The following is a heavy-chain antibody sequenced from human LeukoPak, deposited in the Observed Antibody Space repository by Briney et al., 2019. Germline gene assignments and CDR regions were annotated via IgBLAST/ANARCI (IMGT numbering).Heavy chain of an antibody. CDR3: AREEMVLHYVDY. D-gene: IGHD2-8*01. Sequence: GASVKVSCKASGGTFSSYAISWVRQAPGQGLEWMGRIIPILGIANYAQKFQGRVTITADKSTSTAYMELSSLRSEDTAVYYCAREEMVLHYVDYWGQGTLVTVSS. J-gene: IGHJ4*02. V-gene: IGHV1-69*04. CDR2: IIPILGIA. CDR1: GGTFSSYA.